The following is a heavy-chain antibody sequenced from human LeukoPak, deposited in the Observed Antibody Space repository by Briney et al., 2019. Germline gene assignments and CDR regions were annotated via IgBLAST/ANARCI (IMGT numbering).Heavy chain of an antibody. CDR3: AREGHTSGYCGTFDV. CDR2: MSFDGFSK. Sequence: PGRSLRLSCAASGIAFSNSIMHWVRQAPGKGLEWVSAMSFDGFSKYYADSLKGRLSISRDDSKNTVYLQMNSLRLEDTAVYYCAREGHTSGYCGTFDVWGQGTTVVASS. D-gene: IGHD3-22*01. J-gene: IGHJ3*01. CDR1: GIAFSNSI. V-gene: IGHV3-30*04.